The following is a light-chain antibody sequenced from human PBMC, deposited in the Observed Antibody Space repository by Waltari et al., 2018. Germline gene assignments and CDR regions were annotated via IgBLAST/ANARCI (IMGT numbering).Light chain of an antibody. CDR2: TAS. J-gene: IGKJ4*01. V-gene: IGKV1-NL1*01. Sequence: DIQMTQSPSSLSASVGDRVTITCRASQGISSSVAWYQQKAGEAPNLLLYTASRLDSGVPSRFRGSGSETDYTRTISNLQPEDFATYYCQQYYSFPFTFGGGTKVDI. CDR1: QGISSS. CDR3: QQYYSFPFT.